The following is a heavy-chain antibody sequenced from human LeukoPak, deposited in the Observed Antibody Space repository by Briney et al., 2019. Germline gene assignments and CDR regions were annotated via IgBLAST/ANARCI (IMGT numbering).Heavy chain of an antibody. J-gene: IGHJ5*02. CDR2: VSYTGST. D-gene: IGHD4-17*01. V-gene: IGHV4-39*01. CDR1: GVSISSSRYY. Sequence: SETLSLTCTVSGVSISSSRYYWGWIRQPPGRGLEWIASVSYTGSTTYNPYLKSRVTISVDTSKTQFSLTLSSVPAADTAVYYCARSRKYGAVTTYSWFDPWGRGTLVIVSS. CDR3: ARSRKYGAVTTYSWFDP.